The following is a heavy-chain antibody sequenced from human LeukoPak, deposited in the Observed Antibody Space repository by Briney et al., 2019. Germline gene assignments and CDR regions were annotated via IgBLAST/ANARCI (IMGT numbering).Heavy chain of an antibody. D-gene: IGHD3-9*01. CDR3: ARGHYDVLAASYKWTPDY. Sequence: WGSLTLSCAASGFSFNTFYLNWIRQPPGKGLEWVSSITNGGDYIYCADSVKGRFTTSRDNAKNSLSLQLNSLRVEDTAVYYCARGHYDVLAASYKWTPDYWGQGTLVTVSS. V-gene: IGHV3-21*01. CDR1: GFSFNTFY. CDR2: ITNGGDYI. J-gene: IGHJ4*02.